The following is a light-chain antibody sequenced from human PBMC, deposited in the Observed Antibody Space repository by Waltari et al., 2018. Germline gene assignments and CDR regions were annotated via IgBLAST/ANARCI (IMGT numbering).Light chain of an antibody. V-gene: IGLV3-21*02. J-gene: IGLJ1*01. CDR2: DDG. CDR1: NIGSKH. CDR3: QVWDSGSDHYV. Sequence: SYVLTQPPSVSVAPGQPARLSCDGNNIGSKHVHWYQQKPGQAPVLVVYDDGDRPSGIPERFSGSNSGNTATLTISRVDAGDEADYYCQVWDSGSDHYVFGTVTKVTVL.